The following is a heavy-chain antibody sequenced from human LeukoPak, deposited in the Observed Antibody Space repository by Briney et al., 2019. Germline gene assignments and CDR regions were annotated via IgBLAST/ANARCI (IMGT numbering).Heavy chain of an antibody. CDR3: ASPAGGGYSGYGMFDY. J-gene: IGHJ4*02. CDR2: IYYSGST. V-gene: IGHV4-39*07. D-gene: IGHD5-12*01. CDR1: GGSISSSSYY. Sequence: SETLSLTCTVSGGSISSSSYYWGWIRQPPGKGLEWIGSIYYSGSTYYNPSLKSRVTISVDTSKNQFSLKLSSVTAAGTAVYYCASPAGGGYSGYGMFDYWGQGTLVTVSS.